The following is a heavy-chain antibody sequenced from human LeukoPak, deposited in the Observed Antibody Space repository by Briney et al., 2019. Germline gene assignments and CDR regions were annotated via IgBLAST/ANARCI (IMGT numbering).Heavy chain of an antibody. CDR3: TRTPGYGSGSYAGWFDP. D-gene: IGHD3-10*01. CDR2: INWNSGSL. V-gene: IGHV3-9*01. Sequence: GGSLRLSCAASGFTFDDYAMHWVRQAPGKGLEWVSGINWNSGSLGYADSVKGRFTISGDNAKNSLYLQMNSLRAEDTALYYCTRTPGYGSGSYAGWFDPWGPGTLVTVSS. J-gene: IGHJ5*02. CDR1: GFTFDDYA.